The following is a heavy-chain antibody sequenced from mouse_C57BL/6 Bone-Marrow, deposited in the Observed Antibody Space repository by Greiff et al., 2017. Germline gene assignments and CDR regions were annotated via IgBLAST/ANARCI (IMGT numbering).Heavy chain of an antibody. V-gene: IGHV1-59*01. CDR2: IDPSDSYT. D-gene: IGHD4-1*01. J-gene: IGHJ2*01. CDR1: GYTFTSYW. CDR3: ARNWENFDY. Sequence: QVQLQQPGAELVRPGTSVKLSCKASGYTFTSYWMHWVKQRPGQGLEWIGVIDPSDSYTNYNQKFKGKATLTVDTSSSTAYMQLSSLTSEDSAVYYCARNWENFDYWGQGTTLTVSS.